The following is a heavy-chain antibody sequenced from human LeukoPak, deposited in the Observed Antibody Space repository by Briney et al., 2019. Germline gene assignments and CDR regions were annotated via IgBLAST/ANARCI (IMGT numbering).Heavy chain of an antibody. J-gene: IGHJ4*02. V-gene: IGHV3-21*01. CDR2: ISSSSSYI. D-gene: IGHD6-25*01. CDR1: GFTFSSYS. CDR3: ARDRPPATGDY. Sequence: GGSLRLSCAASGFTFSSYSMNWVRQAPGKGLEWVSSISSSSSYIYYADSVKGRFTISRDNAKNPLYLQMNSLRAEDTAVYYCARDRPPATGDYWGQGTLVTVSS.